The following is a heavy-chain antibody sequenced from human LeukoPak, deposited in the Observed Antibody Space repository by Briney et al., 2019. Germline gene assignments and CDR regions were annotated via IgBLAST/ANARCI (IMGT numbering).Heavy chain of an antibody. CDR2: MNPNSGNT. CDR3: ARGREYSTGPGFDY. J-gene: IGHJ4*02. CDR1: GYTFTTND. V-gene: IGHV1-8*01. D-gene: IGHD2-8*02. Sequence: ASVKVSCKASGYTFTTNDINWVRQATGQGPEWMGRMNPNSGNTGYAQKFQGRITMTRNTSISTAYMELRSLRSEDTAVYYCARGREYSTGPGFDYWGQGTLVTVSS.